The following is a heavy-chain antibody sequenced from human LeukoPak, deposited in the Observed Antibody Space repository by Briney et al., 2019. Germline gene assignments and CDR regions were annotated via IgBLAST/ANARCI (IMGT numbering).Heavy chain of an antibody. J-gene: IGHJ6*02. V-gene: IGHV1-2*04. CDR1: GYTFTGYY. Sequence: ASVKVSCKASGYTFTGYYMHWVRQAPGQGLEWMGWINPNSGGTNYAQKFQGWVTMTRDTSISTAYMELSRLRSDDTAVYYCARSGYYSSSWYLSYYYYGMDVWGQGTTVAVSS. CDR2: INPNSGGT. CDR3: ARSGYYSSSWYLSYYYYGMDV. D-gene: IGHD6-13*01.